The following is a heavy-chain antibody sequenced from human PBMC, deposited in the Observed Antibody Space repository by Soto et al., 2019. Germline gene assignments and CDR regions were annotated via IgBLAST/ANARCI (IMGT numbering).Heavy chain of an antibody. V-gene: IGHV4-4*02. CDR2: IYHSGST. D-gene: IGHD6-19*01. CDR1: SGSISSSNW. CDR3: ASRNSSGWYPRDAFDI. Sequence: SETLSLTCAVSSGSISSSNWWSWVRQPPGKGLEWIGEIYHSGSTNYNPSLKSRVTISVDKSKNQFSLKLSSVTAADTAVYYCASRNSSGWYPRDAFDIWGQGTMVTVSS. J-gene: IGHJ3*02.